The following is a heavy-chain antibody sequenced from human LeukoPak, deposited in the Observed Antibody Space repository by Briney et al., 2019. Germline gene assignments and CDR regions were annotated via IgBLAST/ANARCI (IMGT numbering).Heavy chain of an antibody. CDR3: AKSEEYYDILTGYYLDY. D-gene: IGHD3-9*01. CDR2: ISGSGGST. Sequence: GGSLRLSCAASGFTFSSYAMSWVRQAPGKGLEWVSAISGSGGSTYYADSVKGRFTIPRDNSKNTLYLQMNSLRAEDTAVYYCAKSEEYYDILTGYYLDYWGQGTLVTVSS. CDR1: GFTFSSYA. J-gene: IGHJ4*02. V-gene: IGHV3-23*01.